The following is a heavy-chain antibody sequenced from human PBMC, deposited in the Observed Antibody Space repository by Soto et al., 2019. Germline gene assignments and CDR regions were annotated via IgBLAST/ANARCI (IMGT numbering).Heavy chain of an antibody. D-gene: IGHD2-2*01. CDR1: GDSMSSSNW. Sequence: SETLSLTCTVSGDSMSSSNWWNWVRQPPGKGLEWIGEAHHSGSTYYNPSLKSRVTISVDRSKNQFSLKLSSVTAADTAVYYCARVPDRWGQGTLVTVSS. V-gene: IGHV4-4*02. J-gene: IGHJ5*02. CDR3: ARVPDR. CDR2: AHHSGST.